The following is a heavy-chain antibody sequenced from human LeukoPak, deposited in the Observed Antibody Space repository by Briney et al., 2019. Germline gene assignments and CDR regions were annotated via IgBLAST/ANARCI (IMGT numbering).Heavy chain of an antibody. D-gene: IGHD1-26*01. V-gene: IGHV3-9*01. CDR2: ISWNSGSI. J-gene: IGHJ4*02. CDR3: AKDKGIYSGSYTGYFDY. Sequence: GGSLRLSCAASGFTFDDYAVHWVRQAPGKGLEWVSGISWNSGSIGYADSVKGRFTISRDNAKNSLYLQMNSLRAEDTALYYCAKDKGIYSGSYTGYFDYWGQGTLVTVSS. CDR1: GFTFDDYA.